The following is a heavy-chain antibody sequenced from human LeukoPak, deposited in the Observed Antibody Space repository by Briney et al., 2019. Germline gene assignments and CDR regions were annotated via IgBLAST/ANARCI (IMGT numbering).Heavy chain of an antibody. CDR2: IYYSGST. CDR3: ARDSCTNGVCYIGFAFDI. V-gene: IGHV4-59*01. Sequence: PSETLSLTCTVSGGSISSYYWSWIRQPPGKGLEWIGYIYYSGSTNYNPSLKSRVTISVDTSKNQFSLKLSSVTAADTAVYYCARDSCTNGVCYIGFAFDIWGQGTMVTVSS. D-gene: IGHD2-8*01. CDR1: GGSISSYY. J-gene: IGHJ3*02.